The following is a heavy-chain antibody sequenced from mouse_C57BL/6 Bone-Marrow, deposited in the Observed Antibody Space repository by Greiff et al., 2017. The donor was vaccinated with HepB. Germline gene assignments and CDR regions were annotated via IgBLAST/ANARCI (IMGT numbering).Heavy chain of an antibody. CDR2: IDPENGDT. V-gene: IGHV14-4*01. Sequence: VQLQQSGAELVRPGASVKLSCTASGFNIKDDYMHWVKQRPEQGLEWIGWIDPENGDTEYASKFQGKATITADTSSNTAYLQLSSLTSEHTAVYYCTTGYYYGTPYYAMDYWGQGTSVTVSS. D-gene: IGHD1-1*01. CDR1: GFNIKDDY. CDR3: TTGYYYGTPYYAMDY. J-gene: IGHJ4*01.